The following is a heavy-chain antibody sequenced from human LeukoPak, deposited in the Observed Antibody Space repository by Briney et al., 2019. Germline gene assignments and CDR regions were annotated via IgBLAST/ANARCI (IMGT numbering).Heavy chain of an antibody. CDR1: GFTFSSYS. V-gene: IGHV3-48*01. CDR3: ARDHSSGRPASYY. Sequence: PGGSLRLSCAASGFTFSSYSMNWVRQAPGRGLEWVSYISSSSSTIYFADSVKGRFTISRENAKNSLYLQMNRQRAEDTAVYYCARDHSSGRPASYYCGQGTLVTVSS. D-gene: IGHD6-19*01. CDR2: ISSSSSTI. J-gene: IGHJ4*02.